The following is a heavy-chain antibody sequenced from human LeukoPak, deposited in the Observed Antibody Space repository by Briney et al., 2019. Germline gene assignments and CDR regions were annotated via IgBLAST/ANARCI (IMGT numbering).Heavy chain of an antibody. CDR1: GGSISYYS. J-gene: IGHJ6*03. CDR3: ARDGVVPAAQEYYYYYYMDV. V-gene: IGHV4-4*07. Sequence: PSETLSPTCNVSGGSISYYSWSWIRQPAGKGLEWIGRIFTSGSTNYNPSLKSRVTVSVDTSKNQFSLKLSSVTAADTAVYYCARDGVVPAAQEYYYYYYMDVWGRGTTVTISS. D-gene: IGHD2-2*01. CDR2: IFTSGST.